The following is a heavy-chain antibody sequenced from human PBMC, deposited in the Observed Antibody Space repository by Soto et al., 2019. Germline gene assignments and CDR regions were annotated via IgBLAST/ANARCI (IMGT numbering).Heavy chain of an antibody. CDR1: GYSISSGYY. D-gene: IGHD2-2*01. J-gene: IGHJ5*02. CDR3: ARGPQLLHFGNWFDP. V-gene: IGHV4-38-2*01. CDR2: IYHSGST. Sequence: SETLSLTCAVSGYSISSGYYWGWIRQPPGKGLEWIGSIYHSGSTYYNPSLKSRVTISVDTSKNQFSLKLSSVTAADTAVYYCARGPQLLHFGNWFDPWGQGTLVTVSS.